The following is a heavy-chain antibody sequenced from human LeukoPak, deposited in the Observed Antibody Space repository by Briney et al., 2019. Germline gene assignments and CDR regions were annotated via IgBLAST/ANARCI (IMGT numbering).Heavy chain of an antibody. J-gene: IGHJ1*01. V-gene: IGHV3-23*01. CDR3: AKDEDIVVVPAAEYFQH. CDR1: GFTFSSYA. CDR2: ISGSGGST. Sequence: GGSLRLSCAASGFTFSSYAMSWVRQAPGKGLEWVSAISGSGGSTYYADSVKGRFTISRDNSKNTPYLQMNSLRAEDTAVYYCAKDEDIVVVPAAEYFQHWGQGTLVTVSS. D-gene: IGHD2-2*01.